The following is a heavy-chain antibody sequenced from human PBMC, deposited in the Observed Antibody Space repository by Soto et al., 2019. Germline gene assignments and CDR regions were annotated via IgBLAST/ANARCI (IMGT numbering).Heavy chain of an antibody. Sequence: SETLSLPGTVAGGCISSCTWNGSRPPTGKGLEWIGYMSYTGNTNYSPSLTSRVSISVYTSKNQFSLNLNSLTAADTAVYYFARPDTTTVPLAQGGQGTLGTGSS. CDR2: MSYTGNT. CDR3: ARPDTTTVPLAQ. D-gene: IGHD1-1*01. CDR1: GGCISSCT. J-gene: IGHJ4*02. V-gene: IGHV4-59*01.